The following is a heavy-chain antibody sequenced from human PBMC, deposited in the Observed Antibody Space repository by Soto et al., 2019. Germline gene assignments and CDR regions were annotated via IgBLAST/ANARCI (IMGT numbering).Heavy chain of an antibody. CDR3: ARDGYSYGHYYYGMDV. J-gene: IGHJ6*02. CDR1: GFTFSSYS. Sequence: EVQLVESGGGLVKPGGSLRLSCAASGFTFSSYSMNWVRQAPGKGLEWVSSISSSSSYIYYADSVKGRFTISRDNAKNSLYLQMNSLSAEDTAVYYCARDGYSYGHYYYGMDVWGQGTTVTVSS. V-gene: IGHV3-21*01. CDR2: ISSSSSYI. D-gene: IGHD5-18*01.